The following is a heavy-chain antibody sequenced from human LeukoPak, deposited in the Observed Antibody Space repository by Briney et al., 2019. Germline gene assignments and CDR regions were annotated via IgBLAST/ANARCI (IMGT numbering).Heavy chain of an antibody. Sequence: ASVKVSCKXSGYALTELSMHWVRQAPGKGLEWMGGFDPEDGETIYAQKFQGRVTMTEDTSTDTAYMELSSLRSEDTAVYYCATGIGGSMVYFDYWGQGTLVTVSS. J-gene: IGHJ4*02. D-gene: IGHD5-12*01. CDR1: GYALTELS. CDR3: ATGIGGSMVYFDY. V-gene: IGHV1-24*01. CDR2: FDPEDGET.